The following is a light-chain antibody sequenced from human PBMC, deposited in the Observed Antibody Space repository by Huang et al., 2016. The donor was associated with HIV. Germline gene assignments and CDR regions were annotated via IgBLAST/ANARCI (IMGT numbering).Light chain of an antibody. V-gene: IGKV3-11*01. CDR3: QQRSTWPLT. J-gene: IGKJ4*01. CDR2: GEA. CDR1: QSVSIY. Sequence: EIVLTQSPATLSLSPGERATLSCRASQSVSIYLAWYQQKPGQAPRLLIYGEANRATGIPARFSGSGSGTDFTLTISSLEPEDFAVYYCQQRSTWPLTFGGGTKVEIK.